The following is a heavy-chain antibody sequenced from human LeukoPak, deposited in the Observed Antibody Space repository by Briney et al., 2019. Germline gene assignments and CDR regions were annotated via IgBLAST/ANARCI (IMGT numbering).Heavy chain of an antibody. CDR1: GGSFSGYY. Sequence: SETLSLTCAVYGGSFSGYYWSRIRQPPGKGLEWLGEINHSGSTNYNPSLKSRVTISVDTSKNQFSLKLSSVTAADTAVYYCANYCSSSSCHIRRAFDIWGQGTMVTVSS. D-gene: IGHD2-2*02. CDR2: INHSGST. J-gene: IGHJ3*02. V-gene: IGHV4-34*01. CDR3: ANYCSSSSCHIRRAFDI.